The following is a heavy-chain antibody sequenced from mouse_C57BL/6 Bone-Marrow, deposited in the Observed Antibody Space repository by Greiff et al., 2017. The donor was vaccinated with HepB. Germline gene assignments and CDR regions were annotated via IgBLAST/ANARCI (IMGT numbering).Heavy chain of an antibody. D-gene: IGHD2-4*01. V-gene: IGHV5-9-1*02. CDR2: ISSGGDYI. CDR1: GFTFSSYA. Sequence: EVQVVESGEGLVKPGGSLKLSCAASGFTFSSYAMSWVRQTPEKRLEWVAYISSGGDYIYYADTVKGRFTISRDNARNTLYLQMSSLKSEDTAMYYCTRDRMITGDFYAMDYWGQGTSVTVSS. J-gene: IGHJ4*01. CDR3: TRDRMITGDFYAMDY.